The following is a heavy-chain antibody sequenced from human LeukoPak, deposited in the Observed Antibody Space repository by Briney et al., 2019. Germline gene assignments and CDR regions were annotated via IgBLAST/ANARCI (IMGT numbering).Heavy chain of an antibody. Sequence: ASVKVSCKVSGYTLTELSMHWVRQAPGKGLEWMGGFDPEDGETIYAQKFQGRVTMTEDTSTSTAYMELRSLRSDDTAVCYCARSPLYSYGLIDYWGQGTLVTVSS. CDR3: ARSPLYSYGLIDY. CDR2: FDPEDGET. J-gene: IGHJ4*02. D-gene: IGHD5-18*01. V-gene: IGHV1-24*01. CDR1: GYTLTELS.